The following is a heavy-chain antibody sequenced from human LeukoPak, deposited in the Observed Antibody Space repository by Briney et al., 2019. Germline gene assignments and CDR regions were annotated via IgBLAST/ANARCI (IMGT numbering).Heavy chain of an antibody. D-gene: IGHD3-10*01. CDR2: ISSSGSTI. CDR1: GFTFSDYY. Sequence: GGSLGLSCAASGFTFSDYYMSWIRQAPGKGLECVSYISSSGSTIYYADSVKGRFTISRDNAKNSLYLQMNSLRAEDTAVYYFARDIAMVRGNDYWGQGTLVTVSS. V-gene: IGHV3-11*04. J-gene: IGHJ4*02. CDR3: ARDIAMVRGNDY.